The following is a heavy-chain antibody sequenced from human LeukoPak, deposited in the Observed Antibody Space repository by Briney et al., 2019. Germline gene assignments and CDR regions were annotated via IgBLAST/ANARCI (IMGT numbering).Heavy chain of an antibody. Sequence: GASVKLSCNSSGYTFTSYYMHWARQPPAQGLEWMGIINPSAGSTSYAQKFQGRVTMTRDTSTSTVYMELSSLRSEDTAVYYCARGGLQLLAPLDYWGQGTLVTVSS. D-gene: IGHD5-18*01. CDR2: INPSAGST. V-gene: IGHV1-46*01. CDR3: ARGGLQLLAPLDY. CDR1: GYTFTSYY. J-gene: IGHJ4*02.